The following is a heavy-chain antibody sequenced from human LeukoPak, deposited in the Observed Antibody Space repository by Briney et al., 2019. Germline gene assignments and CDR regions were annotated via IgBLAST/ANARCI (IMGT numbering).Heavy chain of an antibody. CDR3: ARAVGAAGIDY. CDR2: INPANGGT. D-gene: IGHD2-15*01. Sequence: GASVKVSCKASGGTFSSYAISWVRQAPGQGLEWMGRINPANGGTNYAQKFQDRVTMTRDTSISTAYMELSRLRSDDTAVYYCARAVGAAGIDYWGQGTLVTVSS. J-gene: IGHJ4*02. CDR1: GGTFSSYA. V-gene: IGHV1-2*06.